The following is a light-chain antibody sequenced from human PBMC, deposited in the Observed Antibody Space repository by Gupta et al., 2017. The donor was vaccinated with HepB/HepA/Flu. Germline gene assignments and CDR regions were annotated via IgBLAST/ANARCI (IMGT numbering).Light chain of an antibody. CDR1: SSDVGGYDY. V-gene: IGLV2-11*01. CDR2: DVT. Sequence: QSALTQPRSVSGSPGQSITISCTGTSSDVGGYDYVSWYQQHPGKAPKVIIYDVTMRPSGVPDRFSGSKSGNTASLIISGLQAEDEADYYCISYAGSHTYVFGSGTKVTVL. J-gene: IGLJ1*01. CDR3: ISYAGSHTYV.